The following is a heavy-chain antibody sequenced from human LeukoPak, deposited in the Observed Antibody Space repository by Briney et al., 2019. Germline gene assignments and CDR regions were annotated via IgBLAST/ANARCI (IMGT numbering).Heavy chain of an antibody. J-gene: IGHJ2*01. V-gene: IGHV3-53*01. D-gene: IGHD2-15*01. Sequence: GGSLRLSCAASGFTVSSNYMSWVRQAPGKGLEWVSVIYSGGSTYYADSVKGRFTISRDNSKNTLYLQMNSLRAEDTAVYYCARQVVGPYWYFDLWGRGTLVTVSS. CDR2: IYSGGST. CDR1: GFTVSSNY. CDR3: ARQVVGPYWYFDL.